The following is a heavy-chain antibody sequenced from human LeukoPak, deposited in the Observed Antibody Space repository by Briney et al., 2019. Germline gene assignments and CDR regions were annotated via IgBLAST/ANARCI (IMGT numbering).Heavy chain of an antibody. CDR1: GYTFTGYY. D-gene: IGHD3-16*01. CDR3: ARWGTGPSGYFDY. J-gene: IGHJ4*02. CDR2: INPNSGGT. Sequence: ASVKVSCKASGYTFTGYYMHWVRQAPGQGLERMGWINPNSGGTNYAQKFQGRVTMTRDTSISTAYMELSRLRSDDTAAYYCARWGTGPSGYFDYWGQGTLVTVSS. V-gene: IGHV1-2*02.